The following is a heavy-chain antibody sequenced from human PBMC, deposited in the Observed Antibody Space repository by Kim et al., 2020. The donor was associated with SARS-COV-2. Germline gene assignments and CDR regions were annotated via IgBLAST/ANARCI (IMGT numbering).Heavy chain of an antibody. Sequence: GGSLRLSCAASGFTFSSYAMSWVRQAPGKGLEWVSAISGSGGSTYYADSVKGRFTISRDNSKNTLYLQMNSLRAEDTAVYYCANTRTDPRAYYDSSGYYYLTSWGKGTLVTVS. CDR3: ANTRTDPRAYYDSSGYYYLTS. CDR1: GFTFSSYA. CDR2: ISGSGGST. J-gene: IGHJ4*02. V-gene: IGHV3-23*01. D-gene: IGHD3-22*01.